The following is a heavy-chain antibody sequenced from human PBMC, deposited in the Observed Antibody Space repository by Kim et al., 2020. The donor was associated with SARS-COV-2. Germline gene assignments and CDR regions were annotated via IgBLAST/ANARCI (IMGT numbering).Heavy chain of an antibody. V-gene: IGHV4-39*01. CDR3: ARLTMVRGVIPAIFDY. CDR2: IYYSGST. D-gene: IGHD3-10*01. J-gene: IGHJ4*02. Sequence: SETLSLTCTVSGGSISSSSYYWGWIRQPPGKGLEWIGSIYYSGSTYYNPSLKSRVTISVDTSKNQFSLKLSSVTAADTAVYYCARLTMVRGVIPAIFDYWGQGTLVTVSS. CDR1: GGSISSSSYY.